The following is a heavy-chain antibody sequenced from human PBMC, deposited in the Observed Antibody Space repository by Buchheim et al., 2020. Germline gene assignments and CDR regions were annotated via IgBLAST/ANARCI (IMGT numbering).Heavy chain of an antibody. V-gene: IGHV3-30*04. J-gene: IGHJ4*02. CDR2: ISYDGSNK. CDR1: GFTFSSYA. CDR3: AKADTMNTAMLSDY. D-gene: IGHD5-18*01. Sequence: QVQLVESGGGVVQPGRSLRLSCAASGFTFSSYAMHWVRQAPGKGLEWVAVISYDGSNKYYADSVKGRFTISRDNSKNTLYLQMNSLRAEDTAVYYCAKADTMNTAMLSDYWGQGTL.